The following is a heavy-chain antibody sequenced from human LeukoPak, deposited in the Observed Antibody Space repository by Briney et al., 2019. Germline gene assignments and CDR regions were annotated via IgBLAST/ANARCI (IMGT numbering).Heavy chain of an antibody. V-gene: IGHV3-30*04. J-gene: IGHJ3*02. CDR3: ASRHSSGYGYDAFDI. CDR2: ISYDGSNK. D-gene: IGHD3-22*01. CDR1: GFTFSSYA. Sequence: GGSLRLSCAASGFTFSSYAMHWVRQALGKGLEWVAVISYDGSNKYYADSVKGRFTISRDNSKNTLYLQMNSLRAEDTAVYYCASRHSSGYGYDAFDIWGQGTMVTVSS.